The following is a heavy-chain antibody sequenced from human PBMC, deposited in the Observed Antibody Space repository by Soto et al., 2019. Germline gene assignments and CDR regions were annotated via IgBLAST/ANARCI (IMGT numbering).Heavy chain of an antibody. V-gene: IGHV4-4*02. CDR1: GGSISTNNW. D-gene: IGHD2-15*01. CDR2: VYHTGST. CDR3: ARAKLCNTLSCPHSFDT. Sequence: QVLLQEAGPGLINASGTLSLTCGVSGGSISTNNWWSWVRQTPGQGLEGIAEVYHTGSTNHNPSLKSRLTISVAKPKHQFSLRLTSVTAAASAVYYCARAKLCNTLSCPHSFDTWGQGALVSVSS. J-gene: IGHJ4*02.